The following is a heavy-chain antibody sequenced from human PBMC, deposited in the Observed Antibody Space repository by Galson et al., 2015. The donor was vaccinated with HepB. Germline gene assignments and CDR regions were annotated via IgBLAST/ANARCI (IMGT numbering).Heavy chain of an antibody. CDR2: INPSGGST. V-gene: IGHV1-46*04. CDR1: GYTFTSYY. Sequence: SVKVSCKASGYTFTSYYMHWVRQAPGQGLEWMGIINPSGGSTSYAQKLQGRVTMTRDTSTSTVYMELSSLRSEDTAVYYCARDRSDPGSWGSYYFDYWGQGTLVTVSS. D-gene: IGHD2-15*01. CDR3: ARDRSDPGSWGSYYFDY. J-gene: IGHJ4*02.